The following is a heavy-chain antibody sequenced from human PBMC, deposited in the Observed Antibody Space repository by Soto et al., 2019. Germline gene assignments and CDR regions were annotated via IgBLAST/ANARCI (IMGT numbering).Heavy chain of an antibody. CDR2: ISSSSSTI. D-gene: IGHD3-3*01. CDR1: GFTFSSYS. CDR3: ASESRFLEWLSLNWFDP. V-gene: IGHV3-48*02. Sequence: PGGSLRLSCAASGFTFSSYSMNWVRQAPGKGLEWVSYISSSSSTIYYADSVKGRFTISRDNAKNSLYLQMNSLRDEDTAVYYCASESRFLEWLSLNWFDPWGQGT. J-gene: IGHJ5*02.